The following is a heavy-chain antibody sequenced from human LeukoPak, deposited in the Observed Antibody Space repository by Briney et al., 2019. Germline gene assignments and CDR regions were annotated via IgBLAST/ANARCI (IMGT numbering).Heavy chain of an antibody. D-gene: IGHD1-26*01. CDR3: ARDKDPGSYRY. CDR2: IKLDGSEK. J-gene: IGHJ4*02. CDR1: GFTLSSYW. Sequence: GGSLRLSCAPSGFTLSSYWMSGVRQAPGKGLEWVANIKLDGSEKYYVDSVKGRFTISRDNAKNSLYLKMNSLRAEDTAVYYCARDKDPGSYRYWGQGTLVTVSS. V-gene: IGHV3-7*01.